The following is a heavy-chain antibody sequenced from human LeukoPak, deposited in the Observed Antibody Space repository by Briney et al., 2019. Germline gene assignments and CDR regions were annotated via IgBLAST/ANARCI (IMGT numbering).Heavy chain of an antibody. J-gene: IGHJ4*02. CDR2: IIPIFGTA. CDR3: AREGGYYYDSSGVPPTPGFDY. D-gene: IGHD3-22*01. Sequence: ASVKVSCKASGGTFSSYAISWVRQAPGQGLEWMGRIIPIFGTANYAQKLQGRVTITTDESTSTAYMELSSLRSEDTAVYYCAREGGYYYDSSGVPPTPGFDYWGQGTLVTVSS. V-gene: IGHV1-69*05. CDR1: GGTFSSYA.